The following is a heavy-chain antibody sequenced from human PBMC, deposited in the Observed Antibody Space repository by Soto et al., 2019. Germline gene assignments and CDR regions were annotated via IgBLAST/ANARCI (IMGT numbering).Heavy chain of an antibody. CDR3: ARIITIFGVVITQGGRIDY. V-gene: IGHV4-39*01. CDR1: GGSISSSSYY. Sequence: SETLSLTCTVSGGSISSSSYYWGWIRQPPGKGLEWIGSIYYSGSTYYNPSLKSRVTISVDTSKNQFSLKLSSVTAADTAVYYCARIITIFGVVITQGGRIDYWGQGTLVTVSS. D-gene: IGHD3-3*01. CDR2: IYYSGST. J-gene: IGHJ4*02.